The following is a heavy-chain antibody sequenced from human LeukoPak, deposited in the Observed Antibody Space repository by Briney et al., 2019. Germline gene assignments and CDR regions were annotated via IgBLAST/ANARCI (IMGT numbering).Heavy chain of an antibody. CDR1: GGSFSGYY. Sequence: PSGTLSLTCAVYGGSFSGYYWSWIRQPPGKGLEWIGEINHSGSTNYNPSLKSRVTISVDTSKNQFSLKLSSVTAADTAVYYCAREVTARRFYYYYMDVWGKGTTVTVSS. V-gene: IGHV4-34*01. D-gene: IGHD6-6*01. J-gene: IGHJ6*03. CDR3: AREVTARRFYYYYMDV. CDR2: INHSGST.